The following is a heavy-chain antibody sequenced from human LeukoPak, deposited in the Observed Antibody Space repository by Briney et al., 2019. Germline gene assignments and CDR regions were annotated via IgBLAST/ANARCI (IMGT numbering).Heavy chain of an antibody. V-gene: IGHV4-59*08. CDR3: ARRLLWFGELRELWFDP. J-gene: IGHJ5*02. CDR1: AGSISTFS. CDR2: VYDTGSP. D-gene: IGHD3-10*01. Sequence: SETLSLTCSVSAGSISTFSWSWIRQPPGKGLEWIGYVYDTGSPNYNPSLKSRVTISVDPSRNQFSLKLSSVTAADTAVYYCARRLLWFGELRELWFDPWGQGTLVTVSS.